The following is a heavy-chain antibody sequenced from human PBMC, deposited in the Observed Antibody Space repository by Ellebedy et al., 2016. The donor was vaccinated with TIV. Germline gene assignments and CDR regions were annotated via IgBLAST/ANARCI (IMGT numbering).Heavy chain of an antibody. CDR3: ARGGDFYWLFSNF. Sequence: MPSETLSLTCTVSGDSTSGYYWSWIRQPAGKGLEWIGFIYSSGTNNYNPSLKSRVTMSVDTSKNQFSLKLDSVTAADTAVYYCARGGDFYWLFSNFWGQGTLVTVSS. J-gene: IGHJ4*02. CDR2: IYSSGTN. CDR1: GDSTSGYY. D-gene: IGHD3-9*01. V-gene: IGHV4-4*07.